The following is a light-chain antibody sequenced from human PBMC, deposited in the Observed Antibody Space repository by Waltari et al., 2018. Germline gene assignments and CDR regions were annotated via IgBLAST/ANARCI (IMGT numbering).Light chain of an antibody. J-gene: IGKJ1*01. V-gene: IGKV3-20*01. CDR1: QSVSSSY. CDR2: GAT. Sequence: IVLTQSPGTLSLSPGDTATPSCRASQSVSSSYLAWYQQKPGQAPRLLIYGATSRATGIPDRFGGSGSGTDFTLTISRLEPEDFAVYYCQQYGSSRTFGQGTKVEIK. CDR3: QQYGSSRT.